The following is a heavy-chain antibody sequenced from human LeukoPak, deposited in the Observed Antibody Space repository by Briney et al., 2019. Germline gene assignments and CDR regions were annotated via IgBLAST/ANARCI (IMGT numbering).Heavy chain of an antibody. J-gene: IGHJ6*02. CDR1: GGTFSSYA. Sequence: SVKVSCKASGGTFSSYAISWVRQAPGQGLEWMGGIIPIFGTANYAQKFQGRVTITADGSTSTAYMELSSLRSEDTAVYYCARDQGRSGSWYEYYYYYYGMDVWGQGTTVTVSS. V-gene: IGHV1-69*13. CDR2: IIPIFGTA. D-gene: IGHD6-13*01. CDR3: ARDQGRSGSWYEYYYYYYGMDV.